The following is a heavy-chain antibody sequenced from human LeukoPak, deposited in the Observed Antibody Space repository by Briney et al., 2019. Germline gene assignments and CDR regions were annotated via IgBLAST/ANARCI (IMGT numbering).Heavy chain of an antibody. Sequence: SETLSLTCALSVGPLNIRNWLGPARHSQGTGLEWIGEIYHNEPPNYNPSLNSRVTVSADTFKNHFALKMTSCTAADTAVYYCARHRCPEYYYSMDVWGQGTTVTVSS. V-gene: IGHV4-4*02. D-gene: IGHD1-14*01. CDR2: IYHNEPP. CDR3: ARHRCPEYYYSMDV. J-gene: IGHJ6*02. CDR1: VGPLNIRNW.